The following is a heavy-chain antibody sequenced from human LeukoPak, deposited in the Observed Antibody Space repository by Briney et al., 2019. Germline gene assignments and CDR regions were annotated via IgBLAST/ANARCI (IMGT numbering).Heavy chain of an antibody. CDR2: IYYSGST. Sequence: SETLSLTCTVSGGSISSYYWSWIRQPPGKGLEWIGYIYYSGSTNYNPSLKSRVTISVDTSKNQFSLKLSSVTAADTAVYHCASTVGETIDYWGQGTLVTVSS. D-gene: IGHD3-10*01. V-gene: IGHV4-59*01. CDR1: GGSISSYY. J-gene: IGHJ4*02. CDR3: ASTVGETIDY.